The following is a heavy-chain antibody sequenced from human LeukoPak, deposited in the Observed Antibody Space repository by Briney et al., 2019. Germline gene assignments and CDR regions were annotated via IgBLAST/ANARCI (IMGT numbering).Heavy chain of an antibody. V-gene: IGHV4-34*01. Sequence: SETLSLTCAVYGGSFSGYYWSWIRQPPGKGLEWIGEINHSGSTNYNPSLKSRVTISVDTSKNQFSLKLSSVTAADTAVYYCARRPSYYGSGSYYYYYYMDVWGKGTTVTVSS. CDR3: ARRPSYYGSGSYYYYYYMDV. CDR1: GGSFSGYY. D-gene: IGHD3-10*01. CDR2: INHSGST. J-gene: IGHJ6*03.